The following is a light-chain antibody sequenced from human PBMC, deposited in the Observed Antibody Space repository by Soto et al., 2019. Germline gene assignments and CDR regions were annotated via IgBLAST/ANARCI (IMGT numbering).Light chain of an antibody. Sequence: QSVLTQPRSVSGSPGQSVTVSCTGTSSDVGFYNYVSWYQHHPGKAPKLMIYDVSKRPSGVPDRFSGSKSGNTASLTISGLQAEDEADYYCCSYAGSYSYVFGTGTKVTVL. CDR3: CSYAGSYSYV. J-gene: IGLJ1*01. V-gene: IGLV2-11*01. CDR2: DVS. CDR1: SSDVGFYNY.